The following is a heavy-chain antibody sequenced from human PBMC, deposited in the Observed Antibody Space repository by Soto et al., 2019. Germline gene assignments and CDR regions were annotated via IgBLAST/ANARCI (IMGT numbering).Heavy chain of an antibody. Sequence: TLSLTCTVSGGSISSGGYYWSWIRQHPGKGLEWIGYIYYSGSTYYNPSLKSRVTISVDTSKNQFSLKLSSVTAADTAVYYCARWTRVRGVIRKDLFDPWGQGTLVTVSS. J-gene: IGHJ5*02. V-gene: IGHV4-31*03. CDR1: GGSISSGGYY. D-gene: IGHD3-10*01. CDR3: ARWTRVRGVIRKDLFDP. CDR2: IYYSGST.